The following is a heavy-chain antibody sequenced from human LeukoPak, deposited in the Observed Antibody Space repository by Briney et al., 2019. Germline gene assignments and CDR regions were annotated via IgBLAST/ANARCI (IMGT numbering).Heavy chain of an antibody. CDR2: IYYSGST. V-gene: IGHV4-30-4*08. Sequence: SQTLSLTCTVSGGSISSGDYYWSWIRQPPGKGLEWIGYIYYSGSTYYNPSLKSRVTISVDTSKNQFSLKLSSVTAADTAVYYCARDGKDYYDSSNHFDYWGQGTLVTVSS. CDR1: GGSISSGDYY. D-gene: IGHD3-22*01. J-gene: IGHJ4*02. CDR3: ARDGKDYYDSSNHFDY.